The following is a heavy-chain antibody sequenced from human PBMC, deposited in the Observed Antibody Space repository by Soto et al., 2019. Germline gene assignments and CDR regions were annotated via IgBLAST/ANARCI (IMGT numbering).Heavy chain of an antibody. CDR3: ARSQGSSTSLEIYYYYYYGMDV. CDR2: FNGNNGKA. Sequence: ASVKVSCKASGYTFTDYVISWVRQAPGQGLEWMGYFNGNNGKAHCAQKFQGRVTMTADESTSTAYMELRSLRSEDTAVYYCARSQGSSTSLEIYYYYYYGMDVWGQGTTVTVSS. V-gene: IGHV1-18*01. D-gene: IGHD2-2*01. J-gene: IGHJ6*02. CDR1: GYTFTDYV.